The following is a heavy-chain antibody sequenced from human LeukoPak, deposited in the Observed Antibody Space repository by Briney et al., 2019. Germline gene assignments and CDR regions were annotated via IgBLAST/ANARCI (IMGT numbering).Heavy chain of an antibody. D-gene: IGHD6-19*01. Sequence: VASVKVSCKASGYTFTGYYMHWVRQAPGQGLEWMGWINPNSGGTNYAQKFQGRVTMTRDTSISTAYMELSRLRSDDTAVYYCATSNEEWLVTFDYWGQGTLVTVSS. CDR2: INPNSGGT. CDR1: GYTFTGYY. CDR3: ATSNEEWLVTFDY. J-gene: IGHJ4*02. V-gene: IGHV1-2*02.